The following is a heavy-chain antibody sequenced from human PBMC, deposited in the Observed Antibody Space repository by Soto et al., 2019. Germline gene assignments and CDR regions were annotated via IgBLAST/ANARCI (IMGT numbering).Heavy chain of an antibody. CDR3: ARHYGDGYDYVDY. D-gene: IGHD5-12*01. V-gene: IGHV4-59*08. J-gene: IGHJ4*02. Sequence: NPSETLSLTCTVSGGSITTYYWSWIRQPPGKGLEWIGYMFYSGSTNYNPSLKSRVTISVDTSKNQFSLKLSSATAADTAVYYCARHYGDGYDYVDYWGQGTLVTVPQ. CDR2: MFYSGST. CDR1: GGSITTYY.